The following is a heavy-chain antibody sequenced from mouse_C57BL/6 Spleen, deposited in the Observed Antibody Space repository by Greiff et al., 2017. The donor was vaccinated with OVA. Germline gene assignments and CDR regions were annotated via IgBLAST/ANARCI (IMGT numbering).Heavy chain of an antibody. CDR1: GFSLTSYG. V-gene: IGHV2-6-1*01. Sequence: VKLMESGPGLVAPSQSLSITCTVSGFSLTSYGVHWVRQPPGKGLEWLVVIWSDGSTTYNSALKSRLSISKDNSKSQVFLKMNSLQTDDTAMYYCARHDSNYSWCAYWGQGTLVTVSA. D-gene: IGHD2-5*01. CDR3: ARHDSNYSWCAY. CDR2: IWSDGST. J-gene: IGHJ3*01.